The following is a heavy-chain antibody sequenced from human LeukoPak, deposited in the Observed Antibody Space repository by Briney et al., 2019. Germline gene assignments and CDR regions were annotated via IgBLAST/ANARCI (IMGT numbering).Heavy chain of an antibody. J-gene: IGHJ4*02. Sequence: ASVKVSCKSSGYTFTSYGISWVRQAPGQGLEWMGWISAYNGNTNYAQKLQGRVTMTTDTSTSTAYMELRSLRSDDTAVYYCARNPPGWLVPDFWGQGTLVTVSS. V-gene: IGHV1-18*01. CDR2: ISAYNGNT. CDR3: ARNPPGWLVPDF. D-gene: IGHD6-19*01. CDR1: GYTFTSYG.